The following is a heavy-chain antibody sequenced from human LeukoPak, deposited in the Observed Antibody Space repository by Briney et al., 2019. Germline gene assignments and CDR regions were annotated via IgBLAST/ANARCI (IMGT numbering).Heavy chain of an antibody. Sequence: ASVKVSCKASGYTFTSYDINWVRQATGQGLEWMGWMNPNSGNTGYAQKFQGRVTMTRNTSISTAYMELSSLRSEDTAVYYCARAWEQRLDEAFDIWGQGTMVTVSS. CDR1: GYTFTSYD. J-gene: IGHJ3*02. CDR2: MNPNSGNT. D-gene: IGHD6-25*01. CDR3: ARAWEQRLDEAFDI. V-gene: IGHV1-8*01.